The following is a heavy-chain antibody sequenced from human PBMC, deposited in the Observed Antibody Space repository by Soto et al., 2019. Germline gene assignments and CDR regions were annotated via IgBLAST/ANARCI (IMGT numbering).Heavy chain of an antibody. CDR1: GLSFSTHA. CDR3: AREGGSIGGWFGRKFDS. J-gene: IGHJ4*02. V-gene: IGHV3-23*01. Sequence: GCLRLSCTASGLSFSTHAMSWVRQAPAKGLEWVSSISSGGTTTFYAASVEGRFTISRDKSKNTLYLQMNSLRADDTAVYYCAREGGSIGGWFGRKFDSWGQGTQVTVSS. CDR2: ISSGGTTT. D-gene: IGHD6-19*01.